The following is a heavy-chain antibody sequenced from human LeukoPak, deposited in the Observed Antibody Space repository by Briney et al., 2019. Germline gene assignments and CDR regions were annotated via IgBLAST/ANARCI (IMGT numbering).Heavy chain of an antibody. D-gene: IGHD3-22*01. Sequence: PGGSLRLSCAASGFTFSSYAMSWVRQAPGKELEWVSAISGSGGSTYYADSVKGRFTISRDNSKNTLYLQMNSLRAEDTAVYYCAKSFYYDSSGYYYVHWGQGTLVTVSS. CDR1: GFTFSSYA. J-gene: IGHJ4*02. CDR2: ISGSGGST. CDR3: AKSFYYDSSGYYYVH. V-gene: IGHV3-23*01.